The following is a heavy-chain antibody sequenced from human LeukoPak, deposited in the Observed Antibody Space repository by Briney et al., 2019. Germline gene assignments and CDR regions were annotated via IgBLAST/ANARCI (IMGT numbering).Heavy chain of an antibody. J-gene: IGHJ4*02. CDR3: ARDQEDTAMANLDY. CDR2: ISSSGSTI. V-gene: IGHV3-48*03. CDR1: GFTFSSYE. Sequence: HPGGSLRLSCAASGFTFSSYEMNWVRQAPGKGLEWVSYISSSGSTIYYADSVKGRFTFSRDNAKNSLYLQMNSLRAEDTAVYYCARDQEDTAMANLDYWGQGTLVTVSS. D-gene: IGHD5-18*01.